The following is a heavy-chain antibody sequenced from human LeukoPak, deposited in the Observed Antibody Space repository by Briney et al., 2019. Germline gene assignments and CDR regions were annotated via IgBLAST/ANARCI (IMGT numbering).Heavy chain of an antibody. Sequence: ASVKVSCKVSGYTLTELSMHWVRQAPGKGLEWMGGFDPEDGETIYAQKFQGRVTMTEDTSTDTAYMELSSLRSEDTAVYYCARDRGGYQLLWSYYYYYMDVWGKGTTVTVSS. J-gene: IGHJ6*03. V-gene: IGHV1-24*01. D-gene: IGHD2-2*01. CDR2: FDPEDGET. CDR3: ARDRGGYQLLWSYYYYYMDV. CDR1: GYTLTELS.